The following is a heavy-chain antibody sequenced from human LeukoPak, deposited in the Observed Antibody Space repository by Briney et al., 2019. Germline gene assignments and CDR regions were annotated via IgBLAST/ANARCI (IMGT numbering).Heavy chain of an antibody. J-gene: IGHJ2*01. CDR1: GGSISSYY. V-gene: IGHV4-59*01. CDR3: ARGPPLYCSSTSCYGGPYWYFDL. D-gene: IGHD2-2*01. Sequence: NPSETLSLTCTVSGGSISSYYWSWIRQPPGKGLEWIGYIYYSGSTNYSPSLKSRVTISVDTSKNQFSLKLSSVTAADTAVYYCARGPPLYCSSTSCYGGPYWYFDLWGRGTLVTVSS. CDR2: IYYSGST.